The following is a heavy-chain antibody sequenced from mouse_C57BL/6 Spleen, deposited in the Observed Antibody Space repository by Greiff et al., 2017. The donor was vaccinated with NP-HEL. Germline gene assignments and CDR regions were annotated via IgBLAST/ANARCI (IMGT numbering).Heavy chain of an antibody. Sequence: QVQLKQSGAELARPGASVKMSCKASGYTFTSYTMHWVKQRPGQGLEWIGYINPSSGYTKYNQKFKDKATLTADKSSSTAYMQLSSLTSEDSAVYYCARRDSYAMDYWGQGTSVTVSS. CDR1: GYTFTSYT. J-gene: IGHJ4*01. D-gene: IGHD3-3*01. V-gene: IGHV1-4*01. CDR3: ARRDSYAMDY. CDR2: INPSSGYT.